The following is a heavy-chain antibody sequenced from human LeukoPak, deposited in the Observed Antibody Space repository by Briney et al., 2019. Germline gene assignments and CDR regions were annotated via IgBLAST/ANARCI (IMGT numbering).Heavy chain of an antibody. CDR1: GFTFSSYG. V-gene: IGHV3-30*02. CDR2: IRYDGSDK. D-gene: IGHD5-18*01. J-gene: IGHJ4*02. Sequence: PGGSLRLSCAASGFTFSSYGMHWVRQAPGKGLEWVAFIRYDGSDKYYADSVKGRFTISRDNSKNTLYLQMNSLRAEDTAVYYCAMGRDTAMVKDYWGQGTLVTVSS. CDR3: AMGRDTAMVKDY.